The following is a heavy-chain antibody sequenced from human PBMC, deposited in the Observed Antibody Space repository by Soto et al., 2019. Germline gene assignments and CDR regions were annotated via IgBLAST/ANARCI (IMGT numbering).Heavy chain of an antibody. CDR2: ISSRSDFI. CDR3: ARDRSRKGDYVDW. J-gene: IGHJ4*02. V-gene: IGHV3-21*01. D-gene: IGHD3-10*01. Sequence: PGGSLRLSCIGSALSFSTESMNWVRQAPGKGLEWVSSISSRSDFIFYADSVKGRFTISRDNAKNTLYLQMSSLRAEDTAVYYCARDRSRKGDYVDWWGQGTLVTVSS. CDR1: ALSFSTES.